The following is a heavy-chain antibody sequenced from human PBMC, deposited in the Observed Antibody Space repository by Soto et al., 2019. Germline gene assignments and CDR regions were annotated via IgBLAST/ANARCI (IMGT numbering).Heavy chain of an antibody. Sequence: SETLSLTCTVSGGSISSYYWSWIRQPPGKGLEWIGYIYYSGSTNYNPSLKSRVTISVDTSKNQFSLKLSSVTAADTAVYYCAREAAAGNGVVDYWDQGTLVTVSS. V-gene: IGHV4-59*01. CDR1: GGSISSYY. J-gene: IGHJ4*02. CDR3: AREAAAGNGVVDY. CDR2: IYYSGST. D-gene: IGHD6-13*01.